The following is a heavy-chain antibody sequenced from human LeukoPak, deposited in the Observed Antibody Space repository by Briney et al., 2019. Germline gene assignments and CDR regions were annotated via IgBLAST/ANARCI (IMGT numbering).Heavy chain of an antibody. Sequence: GRTLRLSCAPSGVTFSSDGMHWVRQAPGKGLEWVAVISYDGSNKYYADSVKGRFTISRDNSKNTLYLQMNSLIAEDTAVYYCARLSSTSCCNWFHPWGQGTLVTVSS. V-gene: IGHV3-30*03. J-gene: IGHJ5*02. CDR3: ARLSSTSCCNWFHP. CDR2: ISYDGSNK. D-gene: IGHD2-2*01. CDR1: GVTFSSDG.